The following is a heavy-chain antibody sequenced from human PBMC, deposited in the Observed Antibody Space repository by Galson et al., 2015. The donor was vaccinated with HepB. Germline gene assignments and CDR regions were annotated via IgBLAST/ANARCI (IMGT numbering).Heavy chain of an antibody. V-gene: IGHV1-18*04. Sequence: SVKVSCKASGYTFTSYGISWVRQAPGQELEWMGWISAYNGNTNYAQKLQGRVTMTTDTSTSTAYMELRSLRSDDTAVYYCAREAVSIGVFDPWGQGTLVTVSS. CDR2: ISAYNGNT. CDR1: GYTFTSYG. D-gene: IGHD6-19*01. CDR3: AREAVSIGVFDP. J-gene: IGHJ5*02.